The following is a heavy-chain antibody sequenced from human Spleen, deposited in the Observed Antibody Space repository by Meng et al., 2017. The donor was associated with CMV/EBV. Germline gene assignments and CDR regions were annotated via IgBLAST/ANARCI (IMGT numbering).Heavy chain of an antibody. D-gene: IGHD1-14*01. CDR1: GYTFTGYY. Sequence: SCKAAGYTFTGYYMHWVGQAHGKGLEWMGWINPNSGGTNYAQKFQGRVTMTRDTSISTAYMELSRLRSDDTAVYYCARDEGMVSDYWGQGTLVTVSS. J-gene: IGHJ4*02. V-gene: IGHV1-2*02. CDR2: INPNSGGT. CDR3: ARDEGMVSDY.